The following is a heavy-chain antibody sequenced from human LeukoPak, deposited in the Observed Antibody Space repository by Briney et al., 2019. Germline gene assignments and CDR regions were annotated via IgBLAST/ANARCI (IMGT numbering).Heavy chain of an antibody. Sequence: GGSLRLSCAASGFTFSSYWMSWVRQAPGKGLEWVGRIKSKTDGGTTDYAAPVKGRFTISRDDSKNTLYLQMNSLKTEDTAVYYCTTAGAQWLVPFDYWGQGTLVTVSS. D-gene: IGHD6-19*01. CDR3: TTAGAQWLVPFDY. CDR1: GFTFSSYW. V-gene: IGHV3-15*01. CDR2: IKSKTDGGTT. J-gene: IGHJ4*02.